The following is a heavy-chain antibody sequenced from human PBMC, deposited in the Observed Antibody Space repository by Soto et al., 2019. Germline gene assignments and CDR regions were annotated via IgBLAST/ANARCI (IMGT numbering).Heavy chain of an antibody. CDR1: GGSVSSNSAA. J-gene: IGHJ3*02. Sequence: SQTLSLTCAISGGSVSSNSAACSWLRQCPSRGLEWLGRTYYRSEWYNDYAVSVKSRITIDPDTSKNQFSLQLTSVTPEDTDVYYCARGASSVVVPDAISEAVDICGQGTRVTVSS. D-gene: IGHD2-2*02. CDR3: ARGASSVVVPDAISEAVDI. CDR2: TYYRSEWYN. V-gene: IGHV6-1*01.